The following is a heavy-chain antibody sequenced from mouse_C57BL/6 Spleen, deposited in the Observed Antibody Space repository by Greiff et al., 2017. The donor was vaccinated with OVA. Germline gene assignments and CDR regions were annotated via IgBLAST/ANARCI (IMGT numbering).Heavy chain of an antibody. CDR1: GYTFTSYW. CDR3: ARSRAYGSSHYYAMDY. J-gene: IGHJ4*01. Sequence: QVQLQQPGAELVMPGASVKLSCKASGYTFTSYWMHWVKQRPGQGLEWIGEIDPSDSYTNYNQKFKGKSTLTVDKSSSTAYMQLSSLTSEDSAVYYCARSRAYGSSHYYAMDYWGQGTSVTVSS. V-gene: IGHV1-69*01. D-gene: IGHD1-1*01. CDR2: IDPSDSYT.